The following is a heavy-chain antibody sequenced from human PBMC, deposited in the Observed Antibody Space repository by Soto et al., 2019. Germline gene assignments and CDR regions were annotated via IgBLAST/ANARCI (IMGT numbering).Heavy chain of an antibody. Sequence: ASVKVSCKASGGTFSSYSISWVLEAPGQGLEWMGGIIPIFGTANYAQKFQGRVTITADESTSTAYMELSSLRSEDTAVYYCAREYCSGGSCYSTPWGQGTLVTVSS. CDR3: AREYCSGGSCYSTP. J-gene: IGHJ5*02. CDR2: IIPIFGTA. CDR1: GGTFSSYS. V-gene: IGHV1-69*13. D-gene: IGHD2-15*01.